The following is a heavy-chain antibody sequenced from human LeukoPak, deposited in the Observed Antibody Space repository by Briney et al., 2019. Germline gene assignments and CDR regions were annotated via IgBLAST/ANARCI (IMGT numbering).Heavy chain of an antibody. V-gene: IGHV1-18*01. D-gene: IGHD3-3*01. CDR1: GYTFTSYG. Sequence: ASVKVSCKASGYTFTSYGISWVRQAPGQGLEGMGWISAYNGSTNYAQKLQGRVTMTTDTSTSTAYMELRSLRSDDTAVYYCARSYDFWSGYYPPTYYYYGMDVWGQGTTVTVSS. J-gene: IGHJ6*02. CDR2: ISAYNGST. CDR3: ARSYDFWSGYYPPTYYYYGMDV.